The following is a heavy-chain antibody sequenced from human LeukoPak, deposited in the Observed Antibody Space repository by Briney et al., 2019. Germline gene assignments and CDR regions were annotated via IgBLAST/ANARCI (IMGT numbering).Heavy chain of an antibody. CDR2: ISSSGSTI. CDR1: GFNVNNNY. V-gene: IGHV3-11*04. CDR3: ARFRLAGGYSFDY. Sequence: GGSLRLSCAASGFNVNNNYMSWVRQAPGEGLEWVSYISSSGSTIYYADSVKGRFTISRDNAKNSLYLQMNSLRAEDTAVYYCARFRLAGGYSFDYWGQGTLVTVSS. D-gene: IGHD1-26*01. J-gene: IGHJ4*02.